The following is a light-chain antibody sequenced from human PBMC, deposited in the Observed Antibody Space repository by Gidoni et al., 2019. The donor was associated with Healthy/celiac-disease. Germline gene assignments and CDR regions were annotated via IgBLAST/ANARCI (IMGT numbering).Light chain of an antibody. V-gene: IGKV3-11*01. CDR3: QQRSNWPLT. CDR1: QSVSSY. Sequence: DIVLTQSPATLSLSPGERATLSCRASQSVSSYLAWYQQKPGQAPRLLSYDASNRATGTPARFSGSGSGTDFTLTISSLEPEDFAVYYCQQRSNWPLTFGGGTKVEIK. CDR2: DAS. J-gene: IGKJ4*01.